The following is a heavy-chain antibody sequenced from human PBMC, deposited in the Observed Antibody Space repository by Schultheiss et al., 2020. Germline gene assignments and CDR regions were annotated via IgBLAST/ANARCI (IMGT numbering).Heavy chain of an antibody. J-gene: IGHJ4*02. CDR2: ISYDGSNK. D-gene: IGHD6-13*01. CDR1: GFTFSSYG. Sequence: GGSLRLSCAASGFTFSSYGMHWVRQAPGKGLEWVAVISYDGSNKYYADSVKGRFTISRDNSKNTLYLQMNSLRAEDTAVYYCARVGQQLVYFDYWGQGTRVTVSS. CDR3: ARVGQQLVYFDY. V-gene: IGHV3-30*03.